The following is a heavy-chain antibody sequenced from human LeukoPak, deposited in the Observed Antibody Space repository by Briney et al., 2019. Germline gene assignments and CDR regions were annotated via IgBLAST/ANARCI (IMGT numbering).Heavy chain of an antibody. Sequence: ASVKVSCKASGYTFTSYDINWVRQATGQGLEWMGWMNPNSGNTGYAQKFQGRVTMTRNTSISTAYMELSSLRSEDTAVYYCARGLVAAGTFYYYYYYGMDVWDQGTTVTVSS. D-gene: IGHD6-13*01. CDR1: GYTFTSYD. CDR3: ARGLVAAGTFYYYYYYGMDV. J-gene: IGHJ6*02. CDR2: MNPNSGNT. V-gene: IGHV1-8*01.